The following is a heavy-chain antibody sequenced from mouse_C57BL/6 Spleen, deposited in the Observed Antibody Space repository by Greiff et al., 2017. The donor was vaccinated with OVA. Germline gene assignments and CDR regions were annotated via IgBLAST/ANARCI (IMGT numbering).Heavy chain of an antibody. CDR3: ARGGDVYYFDD. CDR2: IDPSDSYT. CDR1: GYTFTSYW. J-gene: IGHJ2*01. V-gene: IGHV1-69*01. Sequence: QVQLQQPGAELVMPGASVKLSCKASGYTFTSYWMHWVKQRPGQGLEWIGEIDPSDSYTNYNQKFKGKSTLTVDKSSSTAYMQLSSLTSEDSAVYYCARGGDVYYFDDWGQGTTLTVST. D-gene: IGHD3-3*01.